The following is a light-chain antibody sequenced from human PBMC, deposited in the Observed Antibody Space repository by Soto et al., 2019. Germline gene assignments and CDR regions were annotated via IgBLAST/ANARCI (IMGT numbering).Light chain of an antibody. V-gene: IGKV1-5*01. CDR1: QSISSW. Sequence: DIQMTQSPSTLSAFVGDRVTITCRASQSISSWLAWYQQKPGKAPKLLIYDASSLASGVPSRFSGSGTETESTLTNTRSQPDDSATYYCPQYNSYWTFAPATKVEI. CDR2: DAS. J-gene: IGKJ1*01. CDR3: PQYNSYWT.